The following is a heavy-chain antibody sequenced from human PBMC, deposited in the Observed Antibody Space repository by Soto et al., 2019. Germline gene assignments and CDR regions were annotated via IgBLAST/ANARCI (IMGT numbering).Heavy chain of an antibody. CDR1: GYSFAGYW. CDR2: IDPSDSQT. J-gene: IGHJ4*02. V-gene: IGHV5-10-1*01. D-gene: IGHD3-22*01. Sequence: GESLKISCKGSGYSFAGYWITWVSQMPGKGLEWMGRIDPSDSQTYYSPSFRGHVTISVTKSITTVFLQWSSLRASDTAMYYCARQIYDSDTGPNFQYYFDSWGQGTPVTVSS. CDR3: ARQIYDSDTGPNFQYYFDS.